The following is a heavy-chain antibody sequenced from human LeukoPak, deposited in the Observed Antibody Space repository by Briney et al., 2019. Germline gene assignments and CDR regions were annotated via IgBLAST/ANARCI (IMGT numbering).Heavy chain of an antibody. Sequence: SVKVSCKASGGTFSSYAISWVRQAPGQGLEWMGGIIPIFGTANYAQKFQGRVTITANESTSTAYMELSSLRSEDTAVYYCAREGGSGSYVDYWGQGTLVTVSS. CDR2: IIPIFGTA. CDR3: AREGGSGSYVDY. J-gene: IGHJ4*02. D-gene: IGHD3-10*01. CDR1: GGTFSSYA. V-gene: IGHV1-69*01.